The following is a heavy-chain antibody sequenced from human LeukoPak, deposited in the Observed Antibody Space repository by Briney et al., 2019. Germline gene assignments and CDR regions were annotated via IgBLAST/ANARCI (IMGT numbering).Heavy chain of an antibody. CDR1: GYTFTGYY. CDR2: MNPNSGNT. V-gene: IGHV1-8*02. J-gene: IGHJ4*02. Sequence: GASVKVSCKASGYTFTGYYMHWVRQAPGQGLEWMGWMNPNSGNTGYAQKFQGRVTMTRNTSISTAYMELSSLRSEDTAVYYCARPGNYGGNFDYWGQGTLVTVSS. CDR3: ARPGNYGGNFDY. D-gene: IGHD4-17*01.